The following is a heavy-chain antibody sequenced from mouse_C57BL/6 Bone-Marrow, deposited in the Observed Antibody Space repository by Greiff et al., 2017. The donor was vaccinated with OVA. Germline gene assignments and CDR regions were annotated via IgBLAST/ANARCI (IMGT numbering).Heavy chain of an antibody. CDR2: IDPSDSYT. V-gene: IGHV1-69*01. CDR1: GYTFPSYW. Sequence: VQLQQPGAELVMPGASVKLSCKASGYTFPSYWMHWVKQRPGQGLEWIGEIDPSDSYTNYNQKFKGKSTLTVDKSSSTAYMQLSSLTSEDSAVYYCARGGKILRPFAYWGQGTLVTVSA. J-gene: IGHJ3*01. CDR3: ARGGKILRPFAY. D-gene: IGHD1-2*01.